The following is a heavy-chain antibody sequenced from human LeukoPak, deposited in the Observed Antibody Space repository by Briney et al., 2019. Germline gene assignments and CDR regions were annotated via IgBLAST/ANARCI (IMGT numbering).Heavy chain of an antibody. V-gene: IGHV4-34*01. Sequence: PSETLSLTCAVYGGSFSGYYWSWIRQPPGKGLEWIGEINHSGSTNYNPSLKSRVTISVDTSKNQFSLKLSSVTAADTAVYYCARTRLSYYMDVWGKGTTVTVSS. CDR3: ARTRLSYYMDV. CDR2: INHSGST. CDR1: GGSFSGYY. J-gene: IGHJ6*03.